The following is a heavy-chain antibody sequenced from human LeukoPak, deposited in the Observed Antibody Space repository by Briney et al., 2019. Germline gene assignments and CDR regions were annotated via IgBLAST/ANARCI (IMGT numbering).Heavy chain of an antibody. CDR3: ANYASGSYFSPFNYYYYYGMDV. D-gene: IGHD3-10*01. J-gene: IGHJ6*02. Sequence: QSGGSLRLSCAASGFTFSSYATSWVRQAPGKGLEWVSAIYGSGGSTYYADSVKGRFTISRDNSKNTLYLQMTSLRAEDTAVYYCANYASGSYFSPFNYYYYYGMDVWGQGTTVTVS. CDR2: IYGSGGST. V-gene: IGHV3-23*01. CDR1: GFTFSSYA.